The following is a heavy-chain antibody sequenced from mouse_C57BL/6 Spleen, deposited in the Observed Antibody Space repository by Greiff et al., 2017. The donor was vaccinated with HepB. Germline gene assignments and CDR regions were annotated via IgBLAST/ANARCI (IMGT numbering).Heavy chain of an antibody. CDR1: EYEFPSHD. Sequence: DVHLVESGGGLVQPGESLKLSCESNEYEFPSHDMSWVRKTPEKRLELVAAINSDGGSTYYPDTMERRFIISRDNTKNTLYLQMSSLRSEDTALYYCARHKYDGYYWDAMDYWGQGTSVTVSS. CDR3: ARHKYDGYYWDAMDY. V-gene: IGHV5-2*01. D-gene: IGHD2-3*01. J-gene: IGHJ4*01. CDR2: INSDGGST.